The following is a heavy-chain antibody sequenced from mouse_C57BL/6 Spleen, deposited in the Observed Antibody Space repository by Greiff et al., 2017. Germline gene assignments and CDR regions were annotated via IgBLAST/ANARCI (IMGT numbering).Heavy chain of an antibody. Sequence: QVQLQQSGAELVKPGASVKISCKASGYAFSSYWMNWVKQRPGKGLEWIGQIYPGDGDTNYNGKFKGKATLTADKSSSTAYMQLSSLTSEDSAVYFCARSSNYYGGDYFDYWGQGTTLTVSS. D-gene: IGHD1-1*01. CDR1: GYAFSSYW. CDR3: ARSSNYYGGDYFDY. CDR2: IYPGDGDT. J-gene: IGHJ2*01. V-gene: IGHV1-80*01.